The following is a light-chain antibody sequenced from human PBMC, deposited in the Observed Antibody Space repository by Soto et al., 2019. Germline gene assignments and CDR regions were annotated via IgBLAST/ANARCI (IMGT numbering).Light chain of an antibody. CDR3: KSYAGSNTYV. V-gene: IGLV2-8*01. CDR1: KSDIGVYDF. CDR2: EVV. Sequence: QSALTQPASLSGSPGQSITISCTGTKSDIGVYDFVSWYQQHPGKAPRLIIYEVVQRPSGVPDRFSGSKSGNTASLTVSGLQAADEADYFCKSYAGSNTYVFGSGTKLTVL. J-gene: IGLJ1*01.